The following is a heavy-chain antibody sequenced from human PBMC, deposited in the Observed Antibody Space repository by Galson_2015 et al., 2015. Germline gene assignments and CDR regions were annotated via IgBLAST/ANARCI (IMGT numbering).Heavy chain of an antibody. CDR2: IYYSGST. Sequence: SETLSLTCTVSGGSISSSYWSWIRQPPGKGLEWIGYIYYSGSTNYNPSLKSRVTISVDTSKNQFSLKLSSVTAADTAVYYCARERIAAAGSGVGYFDYWGQGTLVTVSS. V-gene: IGHV4-59*01. CDR3: ARERIAAAGSGVGYFDY. D-gene: IGHD6-13*01. J-gene: IGHJ4*02. CDR1: GGSISSSY.